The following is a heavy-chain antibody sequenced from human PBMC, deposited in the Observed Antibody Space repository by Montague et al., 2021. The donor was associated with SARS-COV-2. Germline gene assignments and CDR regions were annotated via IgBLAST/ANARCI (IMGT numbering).Heavy chain of an antibody. D-gene: IGHD2-8*01. CDR3: ATQLPSYCATNKCYPYYLDD. J-gene: IGHJ4*02. Sequence: SETLSLTCTVSGGSISSPDYYWGWIRQSPGKGVEWIGSISYTGRTYYNPYLRSRVSFSMDTSQNHFPLSLSSVTVADTAVYFCATQLPSYCATNKCYPYYLDDWGQGALVTVSS. CDR2: ISYTGRT. V-gene: IGHV4-39*02. CDR1: GGSISSPDYY.